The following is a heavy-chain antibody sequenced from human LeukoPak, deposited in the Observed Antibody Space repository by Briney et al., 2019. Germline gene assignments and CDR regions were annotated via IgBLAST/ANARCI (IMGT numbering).Heavy chain of an antibody. Sequence: GGSLRLSCAASGFTFSSYTMNWVRQAPGKGLEWVSSISSSSSYIYHADSVKGRFTFSRDNAKNSLYLQMNSLRAEDTAVYYCARSGWFGELGFDYWGQGTLVTVSS. CDR1: GFTFSSYT. CDR3: ARSGWFGELGFDY. D-gene: IGHD3-10*01. V-gene: IGHV3-21*01. J-gene: IGHJ4*02. CDR2: ISSSSSYI.